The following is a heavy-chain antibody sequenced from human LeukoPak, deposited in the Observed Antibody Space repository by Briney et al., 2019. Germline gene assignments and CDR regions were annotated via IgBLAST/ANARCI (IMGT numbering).Heavy chain of an antibody. CDR1: GITFGNFA. V-gene: IGHV3-23*01. J-gene: IGHJ5*02. CDR3: ATHPGPYGANPFNP. D-gene: IGHD4-23*01. Sequence: GGSLRLSCEASGITFGNFALSWVRQAPGQGLEWVSTIIGGGTSKFYADSVKGRFTVSRDNSKSSLFLHMTNLRAEDTAIYYCATHPGPYGANPFNPWGQGALVTVAS. CDR2: IIGGGTSK.